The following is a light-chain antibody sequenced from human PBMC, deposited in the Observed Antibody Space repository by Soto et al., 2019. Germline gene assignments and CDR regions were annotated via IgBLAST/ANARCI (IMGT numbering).Light chain of an antibody. J-gene: IGLJ1*01. V-gene: IGLV2-8*01. CDR1: SCDVGSYNY. CDR2: EVS. CDR3: SSYAGSTNFYV. Sequence: QSVLTQPPSASGSPGQSVTISCTGTSCDVGSYNYVSWFQQHPDEAPKLIIYEVSQRPSGVPDRFSGSKSGNTASLTVSGLQAEDEADYYCSSYAGSTNFYVFGTGTKVTVL.